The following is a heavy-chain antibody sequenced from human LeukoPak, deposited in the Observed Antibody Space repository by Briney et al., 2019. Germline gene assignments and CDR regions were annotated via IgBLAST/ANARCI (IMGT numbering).Heavy chain of an antibody. V-gene: IGHV4-39*01. J-gene: IGHJ5*02. CDR3: ARVPYGDYDNWFDP. D-gene: IGHD4-17*01. CDR1: GGSIGSSSYY. CDR2: IYYSGST. Sequence: SETLSLTCTVSGGSIGSSSYYWGWIRQPPGKGLEWIGSIYYSGSTYYNPSLKSRVTISVDTSKNQFSLKLSSVTAADTAVYYCARVPYGDYDNWFDPWGQGTLVTVSS.